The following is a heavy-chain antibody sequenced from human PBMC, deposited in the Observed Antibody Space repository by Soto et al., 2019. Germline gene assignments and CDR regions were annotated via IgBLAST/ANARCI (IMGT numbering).Heavy chain of an antibody. V-gene: IGHV3-21*01. CDR3: ARVPRPVNSSSSPFDY. Sequence: GGSLRLSCAASGFTFSSYSMNWVRQAPGKGLEWVSSISSSSSYIYYADSVKGRFTISRDNAKNSLYLQMNSLRAEDTAVYYCARVPRPVNSSSSPFDYWGQGTLVTVSS. D-gene: IGHD6-13*01. J-gene: IGHJ4*02. CDR1: GFTFSSYS. CDR2: ISSSSSYI.